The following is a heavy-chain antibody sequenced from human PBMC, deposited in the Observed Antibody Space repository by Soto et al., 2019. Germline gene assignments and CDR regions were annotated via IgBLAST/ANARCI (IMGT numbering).Heavy chain of an antibody. D-gene: IGHD3-9*01. V-gene: IGHV3-23*01. J-gene: IGHJ4*02. Sequence: EVQLLESGGGLVQPGGSLRLSCAASGFTFSSYAMSWVRQAPGKGLEWVSAISGSGDSTYYADSVKGRFTISRDNSKNTLYLQMNSLRAEDTAVYYCAKDMMDILTAYPPGPFDSWGQGTLVTVSS. CDR2: ISGSGDST. CDR3: AKDMMDILTAYPPGPFDS. CDR1: GFTFSSYA.